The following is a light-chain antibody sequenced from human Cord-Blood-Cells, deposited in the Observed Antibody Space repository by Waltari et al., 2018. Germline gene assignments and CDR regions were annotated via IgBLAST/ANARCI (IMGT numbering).Light chain of an antibody. V-gene: IGLV2-11*01. J-gene: IGLJ3*02. CDR1: SSDVGGYDY. Sequence: QSALLQPRSVSVSPGQSVTLSCPGTSSDVGGYDYVSWYQQLPGKAPKRMLYDVSKRPPGLPDRFSGSKSANTASLTIPGLQAEDGADYYSCPYAGSYPWVFGGGTKMTVL. CDR2: DVS. CDR3: CPYAGSYPWV.